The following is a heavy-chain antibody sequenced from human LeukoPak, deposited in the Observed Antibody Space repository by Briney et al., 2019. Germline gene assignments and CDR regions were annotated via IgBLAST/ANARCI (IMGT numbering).Heavy chain of an antibody. V-gene: IGHV1-69*05. CDR1: GCTFSCYA. J-gene: IGHJ5*02. CDR3: ARVEVVVAATCWFDP. CDR2: IIPIFGTA. Sequence: SVNVSFKSSGCTFSCYAISWVRQAPGQGLEWMGGIIPIFGTANYAQKFQGRVTITTDESTSTAYMELSSLRSEDTAVYYCARVEVVVAATCWFDPWGQGTLVTVSS. D-gene: IGHD2-15*01.